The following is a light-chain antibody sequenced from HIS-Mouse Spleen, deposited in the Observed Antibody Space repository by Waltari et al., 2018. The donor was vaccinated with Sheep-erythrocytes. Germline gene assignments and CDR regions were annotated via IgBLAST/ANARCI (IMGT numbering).Light chain of an antibody. V-gene: IGLV2-11*01. CDR3: CSYAGSYNHV. Sequence: QSALTQPRSVSGSPGQSVTISCTGTSRAVGGYNYVSWYQQRPGKAPKLMIYDVSKRPSGVPDRFSGSKSGNTASLTISGLQAEDEADYYCCSYAGSYNHVFATGTKVTVL. CDR2: DVS. J-gene: IGLJ1*01. CDR1: SRAVGGYNY.